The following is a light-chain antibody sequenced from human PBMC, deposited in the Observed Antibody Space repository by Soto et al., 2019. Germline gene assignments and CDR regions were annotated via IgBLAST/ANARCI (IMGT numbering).Light chain of an antibody. Sequence: EIVMTQSPATLSVSPGERATLSCRASPSVSSDLAWYHQKSGQAPRLLIYGASTMATVIPARFSGSGSVTEFNLAINGLQSEDCAVDYCQQYNNWPRTVGKGTKVEI. CDR1: PSVSSD. CDR3: QQYNNWPRT. J-gene: IGKJ1*01. V-gene: IGKV3-15*01. CDR2: GAS.